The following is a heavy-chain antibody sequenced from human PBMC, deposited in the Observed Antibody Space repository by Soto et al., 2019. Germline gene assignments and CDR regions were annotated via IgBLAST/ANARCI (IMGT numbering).Heavy chain of an antibody. CDR2: IYYSGST. V-gene: IGHV4-39*01. J-gene: IGHJ5*02. Sequence: QLQLQESGPGLVKPSETLSLTCTVSGGSISSSSYYWGWIRQPPGKGLEWIGSIYYSGSTYYNPSLQSRVPISVDTSKNQFSLKLSSVTAADTAVYYCARHPRYCSGGSCYSWVIQRGNWFDPWGQGTLVTVSS. CDR1: GGSISSSSYY. CDR3: ARHPRYCSGGSCYSWVIQRGNWFDP. D-gene: IGHD2-15*01.